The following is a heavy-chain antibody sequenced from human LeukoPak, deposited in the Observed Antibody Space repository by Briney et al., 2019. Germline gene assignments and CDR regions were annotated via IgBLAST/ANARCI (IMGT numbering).Heavy chain of an antibody. J-gene: IGHJ4*02. D-gene: IGHD6-19*01. CDR2: IYYSGST. Sequence: PSETLSLTCTVSGGSISSGGYYWSWLRQHPGKGLEWIGYIYYSGSTYYNPSLKSRVTISVDTSKNQFSLKLSSVTAADTAVYYCARAAVTVAAFDYWGQGTLVTVSS. CDR3: ARAAVTVAAFDY. V-gene: IGHV4-31*03. CDR1: GGSISSGGYY.